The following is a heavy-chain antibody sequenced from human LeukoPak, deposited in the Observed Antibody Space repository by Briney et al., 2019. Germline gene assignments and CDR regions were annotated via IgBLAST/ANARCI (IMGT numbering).Heavy chain of an antibody. CDR1: GYTFTSYY. Sequence: ASVKVSCKASGYTFTSYYMHWVRRAPGQGLEWMGIINPSGGSTSYAQKFQGRVTMTRDTSTSTVYMELSSLRSEDTAVYYCARDRAYCSGGSCYPYWYFDLWGRGTLVTVSS. J-gene: IGHJ2*01. CDR3: ARDRAYCSGGSCYPYWYFDL. V-gene: IGHV1-46*01. CDR2: INPSGGST. D-gene: IGHD2-15*01.